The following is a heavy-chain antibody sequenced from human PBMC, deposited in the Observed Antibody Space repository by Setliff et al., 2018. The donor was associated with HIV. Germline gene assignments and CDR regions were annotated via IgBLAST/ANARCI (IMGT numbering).Heavy chain of an antibody. CDR2: IYTSGST. CDR3: AKILTGYYFDY. V-gene: IGHV4-4*07. CDR1: GGSISSYY. D-gene: IGHD3-9*01. Sequence: PSETLSLTCTVSGGSISSYYWSWIRQPAGKGLEWIGRIYTSGSTYYNPSLKSRVTISVDTSKNQFSLKLNSVTAADTAVYYCAKILTGYYFDYWGQGTLVTVSS. J-gene: IGHJ4*02.